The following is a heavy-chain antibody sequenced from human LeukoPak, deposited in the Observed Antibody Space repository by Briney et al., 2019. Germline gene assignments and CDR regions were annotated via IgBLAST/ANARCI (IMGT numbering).Heavy chain of an antibody. Sequence: PGGSLRLSCTASGFTFGDYAMSWVRQAPGKGLEWVGSIRSKAFGGTTEYAASVKGRFTISRDDSKSIAYLQMNSLKTEDTAVYYCTRDGGYYDSSGSFDYWGQGTLVTVSS. CDR3: TRDGGYYDSSGSFDY. CDR2: IRSKAFGGTT. D-gene: IGHD3-22*01. V-gene: IGHV3-49*04. CDR1: GFTFGDYA. J-gene: IGHJ4*02.